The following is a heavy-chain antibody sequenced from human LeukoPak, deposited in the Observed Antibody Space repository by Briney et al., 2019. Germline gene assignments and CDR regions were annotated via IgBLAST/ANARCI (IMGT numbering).Heavy chain of an antibody. D-gene: IGHD3-3*01. CDR3: ARDRDDFWSGYPPLGYFDY. J-gene: IGHJ4*02. CDR1: GYTFTGYY. V-gene: IGHV1-2*02. Sequence: GASVKVSCKASGYTFTGYYMHWVRQAPGQGLEWMGWINPNSGGTNYAQKFQGRVTMTRDTSISTAYMELSRLRSDDTAVYYCARDRDDFWSGYPPLGYFDYWGQGTLVTVSS. CDR2: INPNSGGT.